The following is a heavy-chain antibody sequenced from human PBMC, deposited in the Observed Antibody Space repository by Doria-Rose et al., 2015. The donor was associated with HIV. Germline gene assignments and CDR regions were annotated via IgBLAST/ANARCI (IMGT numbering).Heavy chain of an antibody. V-gene: IGHV2-26*01. D-gene: IGHD6-13*01. Sequence: QVTLKESGPVLVKPTETLTLTCTVSGVSLSSPGMGVSWIRQPPGKALEWLANIFSDDERSYKTSLKSRLSISRGTSNCQVFLTMTDMDPVDTATYYCARIKSSRWYHKYYFDFWGQGTLVIVSA. CDR3: ARIKSSRWYHKYYFDF. CDR1: GVSLSSPGMG. CDR2: IFSDDER. J-gene: IGHJ4*02.